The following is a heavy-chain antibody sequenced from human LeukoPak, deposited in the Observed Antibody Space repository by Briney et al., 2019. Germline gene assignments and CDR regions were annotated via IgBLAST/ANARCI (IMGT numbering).Heavy chain of an antibody. Sequence: GGSLRLSCAASGFTFSSYAMSWVRQAPGKGLEWVSVIYSGGSTYYADSVKGRFTISRDNSKNTLYLQMNSLRAKDTAVYYCARAVDVWGQGTTVTVSS. CDR1: GFTFSSYA. CDR2: IYSGGST. V-gene: IGHV3-66*01. CDR3: ARAVDV. J-gene: IGHJ6*02.